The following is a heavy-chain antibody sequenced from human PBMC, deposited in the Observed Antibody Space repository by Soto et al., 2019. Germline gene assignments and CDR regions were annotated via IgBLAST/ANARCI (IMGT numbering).Heavy chain of an antibody. CDR1: GFSLSTSGVG. V-gene: IGHV2-5*01. CDR3: ARSTVTTRTDINYVMDV. CDR2: IYWNDDK. J-gene: IGHJ6*02. Sequence: SGPTLVNPTQTLTLTCTFPGFSLSTSGVGVGWIRQPPGKALEWLALIYWNDDKRYSPSLKSRLTITKDTSKNQVVLTMTNMDPVDTATYYCARSTVTTRTDINYVMDVWAQGTTVTVSS. D-gene: IGHD4-17*01.